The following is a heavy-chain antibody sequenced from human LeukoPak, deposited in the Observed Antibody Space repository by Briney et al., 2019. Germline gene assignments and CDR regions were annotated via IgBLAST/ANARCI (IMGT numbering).Heavy chain of an antibody. V-gene: IGHV5-51*01. J-gene: IGHJ6*02. CDR3: ARLDGSGWSNYYYYYGMDV. Sequence: GESLKISCKGSGYSFTSYWIGWVRQMPGKGLEWMGTIYPGDSDTRYSPSFQGQVTISADKSISTAYLQWSSLKASDTAMYYCARLDGSGWSNYYYYYGMDVWGQGTTVTVSS. CDR1: GYSFTSYW. CDR2: IYPGDSDT. D-gene: IGHD6-19*01.